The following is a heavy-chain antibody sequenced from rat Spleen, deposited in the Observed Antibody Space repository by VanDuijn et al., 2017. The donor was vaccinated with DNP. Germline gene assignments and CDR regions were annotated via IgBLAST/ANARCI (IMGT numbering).Heavy chain of an antibody. CDR2: IIYDGRGT. CDR3: ATGAYYFDS. Sequence: EVQLVESGGGLVQPGRSLKVSCAASGFTFSGYYMAWVRQGPKKGLEWVATIIYDGRGTYYRDSVKGRFTISRDNAKSTLYLQLDSLRSEDTATYFCATGAYYFDSWGQGVMVTVSS. CDR1: GFTFSGYY. V-gene: IGHV5S10*01. J-gene: IGHJ2*01.